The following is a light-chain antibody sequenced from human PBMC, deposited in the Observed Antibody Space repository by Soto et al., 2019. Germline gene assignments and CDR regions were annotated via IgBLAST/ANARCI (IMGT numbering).Light chain of an antibody. Sequence: EIVMTQSPVTLSVSPGERATLSCRASQFVSSNLAWYQQKPGQAPRLVIFDASNRASGMPERFSGSGSGTDFTLTIARLEPEDFAVYYCQEYDGAPITFGLGTRLEIK. CDR2: DAS. V-gene: IGKV3-20*01. J-gene: IGKJ5*01. CDR1: QFVSSN. CDR3: QEYDGAPIT.